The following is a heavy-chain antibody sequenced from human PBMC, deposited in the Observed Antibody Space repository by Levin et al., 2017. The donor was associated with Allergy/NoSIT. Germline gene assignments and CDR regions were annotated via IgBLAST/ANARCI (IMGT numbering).Heavy chain of an antibody. CDR1: GGSISSYY. V-gene: IGHV4-59*01. D-gene: IGHD4-17*01. CDR2: IYYSGST. J-gene: IGHJ3*02. CDR3: ARDRAYGDYAWAFDI. Sequence: MTSETLSLTCTVSGGSISSYYWSWIRQPPGKGLEWIGYIYYSGSTNYNPSLKSRVTISVDTSKNQFSLKLSSVTAADTAVYYCARDRAYGDYAWAFDIWGQGTMVTVSS.